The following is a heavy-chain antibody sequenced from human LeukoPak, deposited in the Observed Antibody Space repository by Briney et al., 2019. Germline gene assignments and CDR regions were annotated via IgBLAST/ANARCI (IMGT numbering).Heavy chain of an antibody. CDR3: ARLGITMVRGAPEYYFDY. CDR1: GGSISSSSYY. D-gene: IGHD3-10*01. V-gene: IGHV4-39*07. CDR2: INHSGST. J-gene: IGHJ4*02. Sequence: SETLSLTCTVSGGSISSSSYYWGWIRQPPGKGLEWIGEINHSGSTNYNPSLKSRVTISVDTSKNQFSLKLSSVTAADTAVYYCARLGITMVRGAPEYYFDYWGQGTLVTVSS.